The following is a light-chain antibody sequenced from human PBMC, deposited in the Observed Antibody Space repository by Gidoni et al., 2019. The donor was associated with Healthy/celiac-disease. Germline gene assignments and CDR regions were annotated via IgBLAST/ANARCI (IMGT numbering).Light chain of an antibody. CDR1: QSISSY. CDR2: AAS. CDR3: QQSYSTPQT. V-gene: IGKV1-39*01. Sequence: DRVTITCRASQSISSYLNWYQQKPGKAPKLLIYAASSLQSGVPSRFSGSGSGTDFTLTISSLQPEDFATYYCQQSYSTPQTFGQXTKLEIK. J-gene: IGKJ2*01.